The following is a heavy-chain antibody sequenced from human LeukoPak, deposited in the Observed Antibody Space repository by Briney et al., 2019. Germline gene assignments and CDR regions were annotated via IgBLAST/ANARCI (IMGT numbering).Heavy chain of an antibody. CDR1: GGSFSGYY. CDR3: ARAPDIVVVPARFDP. Sequence: SETLSLTCAVYGGSFSGYYWSWIRQPPGKGLEWLGEINHSGSTNYNPSLKSRVTISVDTSKNQFSLKLSSVTAADTAVYYCARAPDIVVVPARFDPWGQGTLVTVSS. D-gene: IGHD2-2*01. V-gene: IGHV4-34*01. J-gene: IGHJ5*02. CDR2: INHSGST.